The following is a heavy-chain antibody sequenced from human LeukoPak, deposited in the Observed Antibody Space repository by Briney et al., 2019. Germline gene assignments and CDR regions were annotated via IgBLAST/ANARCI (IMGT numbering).Heavy chain of an antibody. CDR3: ARASYYYDSSGYPGYYFDY. Sequence: ASVKVSCKASGYTFTAYSMHWVRQAPGQGLEWMGWINPNSGGTNYAQKFQGRVTMTRDTSISTAYMELSRLRSDDTAVYYCARASYYYDSSGYPGYYFDYWGQGTLVTVSS. CDR2: INPNSGGT. J-gene: IGHJ4*02. V-gene: IGHV1-2*02. CDR1: GYTFTAYS. D-gene: IGHD3-22*01.